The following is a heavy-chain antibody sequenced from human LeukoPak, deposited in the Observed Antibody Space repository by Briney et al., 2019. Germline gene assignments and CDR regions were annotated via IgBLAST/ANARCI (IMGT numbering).Heavy chain of an antibody. CDR3: ARVDTAMDTYNWFDP. V-gene: IGHV1-18*01. D-gene: IGHD5-18*01. CDR1: GYTFTSYG. CDR2: ISAYNGNT. Sequence: ASVKVSCKASGYTFTSYGISWVRQAPGQGLEWMVWISAYNGNTNYAQKLQGRVTMTTDTSTSTAYMELRSLRSDDTAVYYCARVDTAMDTYNWFDPWGQGTLVTVSS. J-gene: IGHJ5*02.